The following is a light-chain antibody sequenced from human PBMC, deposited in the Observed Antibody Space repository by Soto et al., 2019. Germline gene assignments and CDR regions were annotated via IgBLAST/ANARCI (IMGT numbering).Light chain of an antibody. Sequence: QSALTQPASVSGSPGQSITISCTGTSSDVGGYNYVSWYQQYPGKAPKLMIYEVSNRPSGVSNRFSGSKSGNTASLTISGLQAEDEADYYCTSYTRSTTYGFGTGTKLTVL. CDR1: SSDVGGYNY. J-gene: IGLJ1*01. CDR3: TSYTRSTTYG. V-gene: IGLV2-14*01. CDR2: EVS.